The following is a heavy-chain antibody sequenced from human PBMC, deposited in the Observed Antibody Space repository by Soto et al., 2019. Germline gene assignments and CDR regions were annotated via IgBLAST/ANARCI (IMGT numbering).Heavy chain of an antibody. CDR1: GGTFSSYA. Sequence: ASVKVSCKASGGTFSSYAISWVRQAPGQGLEWMGGIIPIFGTANYAQKFQGRVTITADESTSTAYMELSSLRSEDTAVYYCARELAAMGYGMDVWGQGTTVTVSS. V-gene: IGHV1-69*13. J-gene: IGHJ6*02. CDR3: ARELAAMGYGMDV. CDR2: IIPIFGTA. D-gene: IGHD2-2*01.